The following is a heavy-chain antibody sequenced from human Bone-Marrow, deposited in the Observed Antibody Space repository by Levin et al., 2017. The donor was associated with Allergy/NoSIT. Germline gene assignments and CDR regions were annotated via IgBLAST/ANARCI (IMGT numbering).Heavy chain of an antibody. CDR2: ITTASSYM. CDR1: GFTFRNYS. CDR3: ARRDYYYYGFDV. V-gene: IGHV3-21*01. J-gene: IGHJ6*02. Sequence: KAGGSLRLSCVATGFTFRNYSMTWVRQAPGKGLEWVAYITTASSYMYYGDSVGGRFTVSRDNARDTLYLQMNSLRAEDTAVYFCARRDYYYYGFDVWGQGTTVTVSS.